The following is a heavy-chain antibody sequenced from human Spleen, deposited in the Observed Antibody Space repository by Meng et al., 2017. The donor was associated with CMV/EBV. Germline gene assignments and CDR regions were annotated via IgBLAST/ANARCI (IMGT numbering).Heavy chain of an antibody. J-gene: IGHJ5*02. CDR1: GFTFTPEA. V-gene: IGHV3-23*01. CDR2: ISSSGAST. Sequence: ASGFTFTPEAMSWIRQAPGKGLEWVSSISSSGASTYYADSVKGRFISSRDNSKDTLYLQMDSLRAEDTAVYHCAKGWGSSSANWFDPWGQGTLVTVSS. CDR3: AKGWGSSSANWFDP. D-gene: IGHD6-6*01.